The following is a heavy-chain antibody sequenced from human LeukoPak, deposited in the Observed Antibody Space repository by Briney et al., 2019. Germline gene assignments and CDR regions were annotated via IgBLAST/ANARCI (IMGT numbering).Heavy chain of an antibody. Sequence: SVKVSCKASGGTFSSYAISWVRQAPGQGLEWMGGIIPIFGTANYAQKFQGRVTITADESTSTAYMELSSLRSEDTAVYHCATDCSSTSCYILTDAFDIWGQGTMVTVSS. J-gene: IGHJ3*02. CDR2: IIPIFGTA. V-gene: IGHV1-69*13. CDR1: GGTFSSYA. D-gene: IGHD2-2*02. CDR3: ATDCSSTSCYILTDAFDI.